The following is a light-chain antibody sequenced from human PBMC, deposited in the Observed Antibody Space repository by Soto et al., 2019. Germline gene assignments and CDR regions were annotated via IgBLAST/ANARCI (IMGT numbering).Light chain of an antibody. CDR1: QDINNY. CDR3: QPYGKLLWR. CDR2: DAS. Sequence: DIQMTQSPSSLSASVGDRVTITCQARQDINNYLNWYQQKSGKPPELLIYDASNLETGVPSRFRGSGSGTHFTFTIGGLQPADFATYFCQPYGKLLWRFGQGPKVKI. V-gene: IGKV1-33*01. J-gene: IGKJ1*01.